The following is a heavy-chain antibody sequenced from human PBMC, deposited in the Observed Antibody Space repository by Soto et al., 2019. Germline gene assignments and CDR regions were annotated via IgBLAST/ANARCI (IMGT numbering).Heavy chain of an antibody. CDR1: GFTFGSYT. D-gene: IGHD5-18*01. CDR2: ISSASSYI. CDR3: ERRSGYAYGSLDH. J-gene: IGHJ4*02. V-gene: IGHV3-21*01. Sequence: EVHLVESGGGLVKPGGSLRLSCATSGFTFGSYTRNWVRQAPGKGLEWVSCISSASSYIYYADSVQGRFTISRDNSEKSLYLHMNSLRAEDTAVYYCERRSGYAYGSLDHWGQGVLVTVSS.